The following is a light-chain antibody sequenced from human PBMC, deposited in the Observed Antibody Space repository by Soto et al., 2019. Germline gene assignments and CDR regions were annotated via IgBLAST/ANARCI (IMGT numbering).Light chain of an antibody. J-gene: IGKJ1*01. Sequence: EIVLTQSPATLSLSPGERATLSCRASQSVSSYFSCYQQQPGQAPRLLIYDASNRATGIRARFSGSGSGTDFALTISSRGPEDFAVYDCQRRRNGPPSWTFGQGTKVEIK. CDR2: DAS. V-gene: IGKV3-11*01. CDR1: QSVSSY. CDR3: QRRRNGPPSWT.